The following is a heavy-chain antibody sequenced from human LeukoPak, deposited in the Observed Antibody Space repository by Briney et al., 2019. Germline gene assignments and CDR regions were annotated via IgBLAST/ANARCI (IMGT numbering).Heavy chain of an antibody. CDR2: INHSGST. V-gene: IGHV4-34*01. CDR1: GGSFSGYY. J-gene: IGHJ5*02. Sequence: PSETLSLTCAVYGGSFSGYYWSWICQPPGKGLEWIGEINHSGSTNYNPSLKSRVTISVDTSKNQFSLKLSSVTAADTAVYYCARRVTSFDPWGQGTLVTVSS. CDR3: ARRVTSFDP. D-gene: IGHD2-2*01.